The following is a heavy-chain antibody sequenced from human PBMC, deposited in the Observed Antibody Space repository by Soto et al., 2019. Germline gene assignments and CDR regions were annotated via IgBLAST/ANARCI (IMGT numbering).Heavy chain of an antibody. CDR2: ISYDGSNK. V-gene: IGHV3-30-3*01. CDR3: ARDHLAAADTHSPDY. J-gene: IGHJ4*02. D-gene: IGHD6-13*01. CDR1: GFTFSSYA. Sequence: QVQLVESGGGVVQPGRSLRLSCAASGFTFSSYAMHWVRQAPGKGLEWVAVISYDGSNKYYADSVKGRFTISRDNSKNTLYLQMNSLRAEDTAVYYCARDHLAAADTHSPDYWGQGTLVTVSS.